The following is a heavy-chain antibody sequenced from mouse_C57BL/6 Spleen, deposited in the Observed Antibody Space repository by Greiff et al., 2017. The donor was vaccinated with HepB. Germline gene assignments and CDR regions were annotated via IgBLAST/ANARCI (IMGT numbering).Heavy chain of an antibody. J-gene: IGHJ2*01. D-gene: IGHD3-3*01. CDR2: INPNNGGT. CDR1: GYTFTDYY. Sequence: EVQLQQSGPELEKPGASVKISCKASGYTFTDYYMNWVKQSHGKSLEWIGDINPNNGGTSYNQKFKGKATLTVDKSSSTAYMELRSLTSEDSAVYYCARGAGGFDYWGQGTTLTVSS. CDR3: ARGAGGFDY. V-gene: IGHV1-26*01.